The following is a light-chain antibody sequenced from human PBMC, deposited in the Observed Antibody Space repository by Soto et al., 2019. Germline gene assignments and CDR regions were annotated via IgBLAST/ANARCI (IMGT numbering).Light chain of an antibody. V-gene: IGLV2-14*01. CDR2: EVS. Sequence: QSALTQPASVSGSPGQSITISCTGTSNDVGAYNFVSWYQQHPGKAPKLMIYEVSNWPSGISNRFSGAKSGNTASLTISGLQAEDEADYYCTSYTYSSTHHYVFRTGTKVTVL. CDR3: TSYTYSSTHHYV. J-gene: IGLJ1*01. CDR1: SNDVGAYNF.